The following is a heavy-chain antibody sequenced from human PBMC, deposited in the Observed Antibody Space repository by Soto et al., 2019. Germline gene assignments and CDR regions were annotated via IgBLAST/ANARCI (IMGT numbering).Heavy chain of an antibody. Sequence: GGSLRLACAASGFTFEDYAMHWVRQAPGKGLEWVSGISWNSGSIGYADSVKGRFTISRDNAKNSLYLQMNSLRAEDTALYYCAKDIGVATSSNMDVWGKGTTVTVSS. CDR2: ISWNSGSI. J-gene: IGHJ6*03. CDR3: AKDIGVATSSNMDV. D-gene: IGHD2-15*01. CDR1: GFTFEDYA. V-gene: IGHV3-9*01.